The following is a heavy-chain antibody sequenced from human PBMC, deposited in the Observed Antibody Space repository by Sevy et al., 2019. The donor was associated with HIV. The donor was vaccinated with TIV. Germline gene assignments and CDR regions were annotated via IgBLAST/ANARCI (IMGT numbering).Heavy chain of an antibody. CDR3: ARDPGLLSYYYDAQYFQH. D-gene: IGHD3-22*01. J-gene: IGHJ1*01. V-gene: IGHV7-4-1*02. CDR2: INTDTGNP. CDR1: GYTFTHYA. Sequence: ASVKVSCKASGYTFTHYAVNWVRQAPGQGHEWMGWINTDTGNPTYAQGLTGRFVFSLDTSVSTAYLQISSLNAEDTAVYFCARDPGLLSYYYDAQYFQHWGQGTLVTVSS.